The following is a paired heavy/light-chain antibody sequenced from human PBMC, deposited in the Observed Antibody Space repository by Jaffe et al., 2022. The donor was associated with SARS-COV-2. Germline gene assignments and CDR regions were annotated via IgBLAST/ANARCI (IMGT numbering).Heavy chain of an antibody. CDR2: MFYSGST. J-gene: IGHJ4*02. CDR1: GGSISTSIYF. D-gene: IGHD6-13*01. CDR3: ARGYSSSGRYQYYFDY. V-gene: IGHV4-39*02. Sequence: QLQLQESGPGLVKPSETLSLACTVSGGSISTSIYFWGWIRQPPGKGLEWIGSMFYSGSTYYNPSLKSRVTISVDTSKNHFSLKLSSVTAADTAVYYCARGYSSSGRYQYYFDYWGLGTLVTVSS.
Light chain of an antibody. V-gene: IGLV1-44*01. CDR2: GDN. J-gene: IGLJ1*01. Sequence: QSVLTQPPSASGTPGQRVTISCSGSTSNIGSKTVTWYQHLPGTAPQLLIYGDNQRPSGVPDRFSGSTSGTSASLAISGLQSEDEADYYCAAWDDSLNGLYVFGTGTKVTVL. CDR3: AAWDDSLNGLYV. CDR1: TSNIGSKT.